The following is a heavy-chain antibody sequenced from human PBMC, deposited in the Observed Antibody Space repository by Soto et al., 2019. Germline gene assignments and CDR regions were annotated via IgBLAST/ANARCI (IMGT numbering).Heavy chain of an antibody. J-gene: IGHJ6*02. D-gene: IGHD3-3*01. CDR1: GFTFSSYE. CDR2: ISSSGSTT. Sequence: GGSLRLSCAASGFTFSSYEMNWVRQAPGKGLEWVSYISSSGSTTYYADSVKGRFTISRDNAKNSLYLQMNSLRAEDTAVYYCAKDKDWSGVYGMDVWGQGTTVTVSS. CDR3: AKDKDWSGVYGMDV. V-gene: IGHV3-48*03.